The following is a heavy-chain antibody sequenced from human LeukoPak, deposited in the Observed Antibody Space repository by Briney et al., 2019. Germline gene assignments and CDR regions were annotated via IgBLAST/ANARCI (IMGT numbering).Heavy chain of an antibody. J-gene: IGHJ4*02. D-gene: IGHD4-23*01. CDR3: AKDQYGGNPQYFFDS. CDR1: GFTFSSYA. V-gene: IGHV3-23*01. CDR2: ISGSGGNT. Sequence: GSLRLSCAASGFTFSSYAMTWVRQAPGKGLEWVSAISGSGGNTYYADSVKGRFTISRDNSKSTLYLQMNSLRAEDTAVYYCAKDQYGGNPQYFFDSWGQGTLVTVSS.